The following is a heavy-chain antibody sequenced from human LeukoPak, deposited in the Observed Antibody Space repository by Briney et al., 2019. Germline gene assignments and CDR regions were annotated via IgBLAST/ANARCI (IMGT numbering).Heavy chain of an antibody. Sequence: GGSLRLSCAASGFTFSSYGMHWVRQAPGKGLEWVAFIRYDGSNKYYADSVKGRFTISRDNSKNTLYLQMNSLRAEDTAVYYCAKEPGVVYTRRDYYYMDVWGKGTTVTISS. V-gene: IGHV3-30*02. CDR2: IRYDGSNK. CDR1: GFTFSSYG. J-gene: IGHJ6*03. CDR3: AKEPGVVYTRRDYYYMDV. D-gene: IGHD3-3*01.